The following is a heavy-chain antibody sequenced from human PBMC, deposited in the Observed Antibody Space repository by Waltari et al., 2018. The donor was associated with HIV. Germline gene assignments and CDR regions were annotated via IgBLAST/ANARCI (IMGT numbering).Heavy chain of an antibody. J-gene: IGHJ3*02. V-gene: IGHV3-7*01. D-gene: IGHD2-8*01. CDR3: ARMGLMMYAIGAFDI. Sequence: EVQLVESGGGLVQPGGSLRLSCAASGFTFSLYWMSWVRQAPGQGLEWGANRKQDVSRKHYVDSVKGRFTICRDNAKKSLYLQMNSLRAEDTAVYYCARMGLMMYAIGAFDIWGQGTMVTVSS. CDR2: RKQDVSRK. CDR1: GFTFSLYW.